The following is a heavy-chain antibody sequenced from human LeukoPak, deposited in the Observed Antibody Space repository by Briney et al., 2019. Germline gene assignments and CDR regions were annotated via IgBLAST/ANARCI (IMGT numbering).Heavy chain of an antibody. CDR1: GFTFSSYE. Sequence: GGSLRLSCAASGFTFSSYEMNWVRQAPGKGLEWVSYISSSGSTIYYADSVKGRFTISRDNAKNSLYLQMNSLRAEDTAVYYCAKSVLPATFGGVIGHWGQGTLVTVSS. CDR3: AKSVLPATFGGVIGH. CDR2: ISSSGSTI. D-gene: IGHD3-16*02. J-gene: IGHJ4*02. V-gene: IGHV3-48*03.